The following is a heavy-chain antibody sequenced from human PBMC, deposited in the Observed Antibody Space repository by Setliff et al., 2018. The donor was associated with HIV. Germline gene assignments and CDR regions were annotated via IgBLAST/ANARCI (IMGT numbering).Heavy chain of an antibody. J-gene: IGHJ4*02. Sequence: PSETLSLTCTVSGASVTNVLYYWSWLRQPAGKGLEWIGHIYTSGNSRYTNYNSSLESRVAISLDTSSNQFSLKLSSVTAADTAVYHCARGPSLHPFPFRVFSGWYDYWGQGTLVTVSS. D-gene: IGHD6-19*01. V-gene: IGHV4-61*09. CDR2: IYTSGNSRYT. CDR3: ARGPSLHPFPFRVFSGWYDY. CDR1: GASVTNVLYY.